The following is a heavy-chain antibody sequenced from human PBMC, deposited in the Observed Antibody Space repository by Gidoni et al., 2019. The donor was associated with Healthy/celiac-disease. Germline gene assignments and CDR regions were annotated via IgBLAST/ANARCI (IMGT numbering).Heavy chain of an antibody. CDR2: ISWNSGSI. Sequence: EVQLVESGGGLVQPGRSLRLSCAASGFTFDDYAMHWVRQAPGKGLEWVSGISWNSGSIGYADSVKGRFTISRDNAKNSLYLQMNSLRAEDTALYYCAKDITAGTTHPDPTGMDVWGQGTTVTVSS. CDR3: AKDITAGTTHPDPTGMDV. D-gene: IGHD6-19*01. V-gene: IGHV3-9*01. J-gene: IGHJ6*02. CDR1: GFTFDDYA.